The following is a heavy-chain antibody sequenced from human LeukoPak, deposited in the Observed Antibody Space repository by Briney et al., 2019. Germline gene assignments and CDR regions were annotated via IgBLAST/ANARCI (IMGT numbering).Heavy chain of an antibody. CDR1: GFTFSDFH. Sequence: GGSLRLSCAASGFTFSDFHMNWVRQAPGKGLEWVSSISGSSAYIYYADSVKGRFTISRDNSKNTLYLQMNSLRAEDTAVYYCAKPLIVVVPAAPYYFDYWGQGTLVTVSS. V-gene: IGHV3-21*01. D-gene: IGHD2-2*01. CDR3: AKPLIVVVPAAPYYFDY. CDR2: ISGSSAYI. J-gene: IGHJ4*02.